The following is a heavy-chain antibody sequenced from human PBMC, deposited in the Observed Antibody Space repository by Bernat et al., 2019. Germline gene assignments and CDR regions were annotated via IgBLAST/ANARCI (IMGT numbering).Heavy chain of an antibody. V-gene: IGHV4-34*01. CDR1: GFTFSSYW. CDR2: VSHSGSS. Sequence: VQLVESGGGLVRPGGSLRLSCAASGFTFSSYWMHWVRQAPGKGLEWIGKVSHSGSSNYNPSLKSRVTISADTSKNQFSLKLSSVSAADTAVYYCARGVIPAGGTLYFQYWGQGTLVTVSS. J-gene: IGHJ1*01. D-gene: IGHD6-13*01. CDR3: ARGVIPAGGTLYFQY.